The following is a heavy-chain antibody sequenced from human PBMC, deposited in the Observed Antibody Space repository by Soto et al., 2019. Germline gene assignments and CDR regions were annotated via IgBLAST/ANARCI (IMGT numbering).Heavy chain of an antibody. V-gene: IGHV1-69*01. CDR2: IIPLFGTA. D-gene: IGHD3-16*01. Sequence: QVQLVQSGAEVKKPGSSVKVSCKASGGTFKSYAFTWVRQAPGQGLEWVGGIIPLFGTANYAQKFQGRITISADESSSTVSLELNPPTAEAAAGFFRAKKGGGVIGSWGQGTLVTVSS. J-gene: IGHJ4*02. CDR1: GGTFKSYA. CDR3: AKKGGGVIGS.